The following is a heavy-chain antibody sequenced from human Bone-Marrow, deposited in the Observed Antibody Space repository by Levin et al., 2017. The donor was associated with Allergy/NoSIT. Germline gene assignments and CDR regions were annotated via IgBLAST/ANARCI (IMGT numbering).Heavy chain of an antibody. CDR3: ATYILTGYHNWFHP. CDR1: RGSVSSGSYY. D-gene: IGHD3-9*01. J-gene: IGHJ5*02. CDR2: AYYSGGT. Sequence: SETLSLTCSVSRGSVSSGSYYWSWIRLPPGKGLEWIGYAYYSGGTSYNPSLKSRATISLETSKNQVSLKLSSVTAADTAVYYCATYILTGYHNWFHPRGPGTSVTVSS. V-gene: IGHV4-61*01.